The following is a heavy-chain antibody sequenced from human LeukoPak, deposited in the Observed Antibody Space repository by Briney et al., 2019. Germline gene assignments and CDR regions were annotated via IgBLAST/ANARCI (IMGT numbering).Heavy chain of an antibody. CDR2: ISSNGGST. CDR3: ARDSVDGSDY. J-gene: IGHJ4*02. CDR1: GFTFSSYV. Sequence: GGSLRLSCAASGFTFSSYVMHWVRQAPGKGLEYVSSISSNGGSTEYANSVKGRFTISRDNSKNTLYLEMGSLRAEDMAVYYCARDSVDGSDYWSQGTLVTVSS. V-gene: IGHV3-64*01. D-gene: IGHD2-15*01.